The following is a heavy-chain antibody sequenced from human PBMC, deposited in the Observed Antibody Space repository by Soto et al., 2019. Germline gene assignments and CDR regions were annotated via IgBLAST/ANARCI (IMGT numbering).Heavy chain of an antibody. CDR1: GFTVSSNY. CDR3: ATGFLGLCTGGNCPLDY. J-gene: IGHJ4*02. Sequence: GGSLRLSCAASGFTVSSNYMSWVRQAPGKGLEWVSVIYSGGSTYYADSVKGRFTISRDNSKNTVYLQMNSLRGEDTAVYYCATGFLGLCTGGNCPLDYWGQGTLVTVSS. CDR2: IYSGGST. V-gene: IGHV3-53*01. D-gene: IGHD2-15*01.